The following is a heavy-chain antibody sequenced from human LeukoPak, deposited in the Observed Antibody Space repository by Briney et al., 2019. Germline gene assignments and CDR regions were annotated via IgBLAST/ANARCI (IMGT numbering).Heavy chain of an antibody. J-gene: IGHJ4*02. CDR2: IRIKANSYTT. CDR1: GFTFSDHY. CDR3: ASLGYGDSYY. V-gene: IGHV3-72*01. Sequence: GGSLRLSCAASGFTFSDHYMDWVRQAPGKGLEWVGRIRIKANSYTTDYAASVKGRFTISRDNSKNTLYLQMNSLRAEDTAVYYCASLGYGDSYYWGQGTLVTVSS. D-gene: IGHD4-17*01.